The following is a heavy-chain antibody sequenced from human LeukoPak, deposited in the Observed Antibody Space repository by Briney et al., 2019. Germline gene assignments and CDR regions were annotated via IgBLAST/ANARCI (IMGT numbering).Heavy chain of an antibody. Sequence: SETLSLTCTVSGGSISSYYWSWIRQPPGKGLEWIGYIYYSGSTNYNPSLKSRVTISVDTSKNQFSLNLSSVTAADTAVYYCAGSYHYYMDVWGKGTTVTVSS. CDR2: IYYSGST. J-gene: IGHJ6*03. CDR3: AGSYHYYMDV. CDR1: GGSISSYY. V-gene: IGHV4-59*01.